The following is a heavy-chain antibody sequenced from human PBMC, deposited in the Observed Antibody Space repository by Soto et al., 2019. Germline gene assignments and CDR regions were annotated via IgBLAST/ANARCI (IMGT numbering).Heavy chain of an antibody. V-gene: IGHV1-46*01. CDR3: ARGYYDFWSGYYMGYFDY. CDR2: IDPSGGST. J-gene: IGHJ4*02. D-gene: IGHD3-3*01. CDR1: GYTFTSYY. Sequence: SVPVSCQASGYTFTSYYIHWVRQAPGQGLELVGLIDPSGGSTSYAQKFQGRVTMTRDTSTSTVYMELSSLRSEDTAVYYCARGYYDFWSGYYMGYFDYWGQGTLVT.